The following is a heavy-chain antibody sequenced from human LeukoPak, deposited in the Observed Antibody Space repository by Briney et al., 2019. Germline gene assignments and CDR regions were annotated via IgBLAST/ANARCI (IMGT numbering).Heavy chain of an antibody. CDR2: MKQDGSEK. V-gene: IGHV3-7*04. J-gene: IGHJ5*02. CDR1: GFTFRSYS. CDR3: VGETYYYDSSGNNWFDP. Sequence: PGGSLRLSCAASGFTFRSYSMNWVRQAPGKGLEWVANMKQDGSEKYYVDSVKGRFTISRDNAKNSLYLQMDSLRAEDTAVYYCVGETYYYDSSGNNWFDPWGQGTLVTVSS. D-gene: IGHD3-22*01.